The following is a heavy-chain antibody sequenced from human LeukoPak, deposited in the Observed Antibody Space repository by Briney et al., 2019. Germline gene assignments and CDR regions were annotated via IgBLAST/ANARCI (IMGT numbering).Heavy chain of an antibody. CDR2: ISGSGGST. V-gene: IGHV3-23*01. CDR1: GFTFSNYA. Sequence: GGSLRLSCAASGFTFSNYAMSWVRQAPGKGLEWVSTISGSGGSTFYADSVKGRFTISRGNSRNTLYLQMNSLRAEDTAIYYCAKDDYSYYAMDVWGRGTTVTVSS. CDR3: AKDDYSYYAMDV. J-gene: IGHJ6*02.